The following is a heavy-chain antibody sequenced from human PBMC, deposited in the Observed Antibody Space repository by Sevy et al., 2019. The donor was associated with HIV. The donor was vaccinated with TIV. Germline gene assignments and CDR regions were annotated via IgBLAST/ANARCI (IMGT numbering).Heavy chain of an antibody. CDR3: ARAYCSGARCYSLAY. CDR1: GYTFTTYR. V-gene: IGHV1-18*01. Sequence: ASVKVSCKVSGYTFTTYRITWVRQAPGQGLEWMGWISPHNGDTDYPQKLQDRITMITDTSTTTVYIELTSLRSDDTAVYYCARAYCSGARCYSLAYWGQGTLVTVSS. CDR2: ISPHNGDT. J-gene: IGHJ4*02. D-gene: IGHD2-15*01.